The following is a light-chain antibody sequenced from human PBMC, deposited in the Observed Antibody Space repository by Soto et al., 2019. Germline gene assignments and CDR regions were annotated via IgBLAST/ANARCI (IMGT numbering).Light chain of an antibody. V-gene: IGKV1-5*03. Sequence: DIQMTQAPSTLSGSVGDRVTITCRASQTISSWLAWYQQKPGKAPKLLIYKASTLKSGVPSRFSGRGSGTEFTLTISSLPPDDFATYCCQHYNSYSEAFGQGTKVELK. CDR3: QHYNSYSEA. CDR1: QTISSW. CDR2: KAS. J-gene: IGKJ1*01.